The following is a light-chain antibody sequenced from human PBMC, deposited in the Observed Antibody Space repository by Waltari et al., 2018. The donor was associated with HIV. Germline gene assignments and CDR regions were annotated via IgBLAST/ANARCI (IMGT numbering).Light chain of an antibody. Sequence: QSVLTQPPSASGTPGQRISISCFGSSSNIGSNYVYWYQQLPGTAPNLLIYRNNQRPSGVPDRFSGSKSGTSASLAISGLRSEDEADYYCAAWDNSLSAPVFGGGTKLTVL. J-gene: IGLJ3*02. CDR1: SSNIGSNY. CDR2: RNN. CDR3: AAWDNSLSAPV. V-gene: IGLV1-47*01.